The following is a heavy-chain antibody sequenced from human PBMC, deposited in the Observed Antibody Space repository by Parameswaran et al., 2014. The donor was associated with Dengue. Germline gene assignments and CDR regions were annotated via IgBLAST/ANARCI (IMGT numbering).Heavy chain of an antibody. D-gene: IGHD2-15*01. Sequence: GSLRLSCVGSGFTFSNYDMSWVRQAPGKGLYWVSASSGSGDSSYYADSVKGQFTISRDNSKNTLYLQMNSLTAEDTAVYYCAKVYFDTHYYMDVWGKGTTVTVSS. CDR1: GFTFSNYD. J-gene: IGHJ6*03. CDR2: SSGSGDSS. V-gene: IGHV3-23*01. CDR3: AKVYFDTHYYMDV.